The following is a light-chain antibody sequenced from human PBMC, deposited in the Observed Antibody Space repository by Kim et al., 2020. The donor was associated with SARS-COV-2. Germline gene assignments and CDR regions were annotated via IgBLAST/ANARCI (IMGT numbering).Light chain of an antibody. V-gene: IGLV3-1*01. Sequence: SYELTQPPSVSVSPGQTASITCSGDKLGDKYACWYQQKPGQSPVLVIYQDSKRPSGIPERFSGSNSGNTATLTISGTQAMDEADYYCQAWDCSQVFG. J-gene: IGLJ2*01. CDR2: QDS. CDR1: KLGDKY. CDR3: QAWDCSQV.